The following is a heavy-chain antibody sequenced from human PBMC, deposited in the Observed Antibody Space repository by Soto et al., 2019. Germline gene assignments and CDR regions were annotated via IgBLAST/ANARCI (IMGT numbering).Heavy chain of an antibody. D-gene: IGHD3-16*01. Sequence: PGESLKISCKGSGYSFTSYWIGWVRQMPGKGLEWMGIIYPGDSDTRYSPSFQGQVTISADKSISTAYLQWSSLKASDTAMYYCARHMGANYYNYGMDVWGQGTTVTVSS. CDR1: GYSFTSYW. CDR2: IYPGDSDT. V-gene: IGHV5-51*01. J-gene: IGHJ6*02. CDR3: ARHMGANYYNYGMDV.